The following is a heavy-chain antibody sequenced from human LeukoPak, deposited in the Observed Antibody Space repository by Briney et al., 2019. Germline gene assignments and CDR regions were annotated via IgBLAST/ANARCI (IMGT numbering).Heavy chain of an antibody. D-gene: IGHD6-13*01. J-gene: IGHJ4*02. Sequence: PGGSLRLSCAASGFTFSSYGMHWVRQAPGKGLEWVAFIRYDGSNKYYADSVKGRFTISRDNSKNTLYLQMNSLRAEDTAVYYCARGSIAAARGFDYWGQGTLVTVSS. V-gene: IGHV3-30*02. CDR1: GFTFSSYG. CDR2: IRYDGSNK. CDR3: ARGSIAAARGFDY.